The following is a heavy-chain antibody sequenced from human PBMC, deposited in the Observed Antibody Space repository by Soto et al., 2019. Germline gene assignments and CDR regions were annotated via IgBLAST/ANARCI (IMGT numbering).Heavy chain of an antibody. CDR1: GGSVSSGSYY. CDR2: IYYSGST. J-gene: IGHJ4*02. V-gene: IGHV4-61*01. Sequence: QVQLQESGPGLVKPSETLSLTCTVSGGSVSSGSYYWSWIRQPPGKGLERIGYIYYSGSTNYNPSLKSRVTIAVDTSKNQFSLKLSSVTAADTAVYYCARALGGSYYPGHFDYWGQGTLVTVSS. CDR3: ARALGGSYYPGHFDY. D-gene: IGHD1-26*01.